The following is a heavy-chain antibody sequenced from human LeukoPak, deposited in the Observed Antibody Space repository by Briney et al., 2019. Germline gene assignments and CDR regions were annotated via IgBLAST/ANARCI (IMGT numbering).Heavy chain of an antibody. D-gene: IGHD1/OR15-1a*01. V-gene: IGHV3-74*01. CDR2: INNDGSST. CDR3: ARVDWNIDY. CDR1: GFTFSTYW. J-gene: IGHJ4*02. Sequence: GGSLRLSCAASGFTFSTYWMHWVRQVPGKGLVWLSRINNDGSSTNYADSVKGRFTISRDNAKNTLYLQMNSLRAEDTAVYYCARVDWNIDYWGQGTLVTVSS.